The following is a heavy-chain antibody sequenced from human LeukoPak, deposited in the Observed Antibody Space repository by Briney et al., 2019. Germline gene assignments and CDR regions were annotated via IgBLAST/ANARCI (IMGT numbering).Heavy chain of an antibody. CDR3: ARDRRAVGGTDFDH. Sequence: GGSLRLSCAASGFTFSTYEMSWVRQTPGKGLEWVSYISSSGNTIYYADSVKGRFTISRDNAENSLFLQMNSLRAEDTAVYYCARDRRAVGGTDFDHWGQGTLVAVSS. D-gene: IGHD6-19*01. J-gene: IGHJ4*02. CDR2: ISSSGNTI. V-gene: IGHV3-48*03. CDR1: GFTFSTYE.